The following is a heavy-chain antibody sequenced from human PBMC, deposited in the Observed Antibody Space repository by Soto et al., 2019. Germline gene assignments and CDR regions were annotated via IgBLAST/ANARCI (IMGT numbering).Heavy chain of an antibody. CDR1: GGSISSGGYY. CDR2: IYYSGST. CDR3: ARVGSSGYYYQGDFDY. J-gene: IGHJ4*02. D-gene: IGHD3-22*01. V-gene: IGHV4-31*03. Sequence: SETLCLTCTVSGGSISSGGYYWSWIRQHPGKGLEWIGYIYYSGSTYYNPSLKSRVAISVDTSKNQFSLKLSSVTAADTAVYYCARVGSSGYYYQGDFDYWGQGTLVTVSS.